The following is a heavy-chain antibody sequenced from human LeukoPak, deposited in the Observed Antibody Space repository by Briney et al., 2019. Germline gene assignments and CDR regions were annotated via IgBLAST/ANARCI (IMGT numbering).Heavy chain of an antibody. CDR1: GYTFTSLD. Sequence: ASVKVSCKTSGYTFTSLDINWVRQATGQGLEWMGWMNPNTGNAGYAQKFQDRVTITWDASISTAYMDLSSLRSEDTAVYYCARVGYSNSYDYWGQGTLVTVSS. D-gene: IGHD4-11*01. CDR2: MNPNTGNA. CDR3: ARVGYSNSYDY. J-gene: IGHJ4*02. V-gene: IGHV1-8*03.